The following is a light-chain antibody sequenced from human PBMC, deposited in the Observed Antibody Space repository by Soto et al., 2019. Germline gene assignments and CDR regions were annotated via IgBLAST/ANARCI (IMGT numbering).Light chain of an antibody. J-gene: IGKJ5*01. V-gene: IGKV1D-13*01. CDR2: DAS. Sequence: AILLTQSPSSLSASVGDRVTITCRASQGISSALAWYQQKPGKAPKLLVYDASGLESGVLSRFSGSGSGTDFTLTISSLQPEDFATYYCQQFNNYPITFGQGTRLEIK. CDR1: QGISSA. CDR3: QQFNNYPIT.